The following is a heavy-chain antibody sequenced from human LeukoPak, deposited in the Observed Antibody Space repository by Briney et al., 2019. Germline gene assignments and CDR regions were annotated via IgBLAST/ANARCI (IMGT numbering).Heavy chain of an antibody. CDR3: ARVGRNCSSTSCYRPYYYGMDV. Sequence: SETLSLTCTVSGGSNSSYYWSWIRQPPGKGLEWIGYIYYSGSTNYNPSLKSRVTISVDTSKNQFSLKLSSVTAADTAVYYCARVGRNCSSTSCYRPYYYGMDVWGQGTTVTVSS. CDR1: GGSNSSYY. V-gene: IGHV4-59*01. CDR2: IYYSGST. D-gene: IGHD2-2*01. J-gene: IGHJ6*02.